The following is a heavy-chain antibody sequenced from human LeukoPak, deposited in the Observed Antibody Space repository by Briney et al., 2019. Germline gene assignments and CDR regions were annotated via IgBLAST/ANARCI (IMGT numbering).Heavy chain of an antibody. V-gene: IGHV3-23*01. J-gene: IGHJ4*02. D-gene: IGHD6-19*01. Sequence: PGGSLRLSCAASGFTFSSYAMSWARQAPGKGLEWVSAISGRGVSTYGDSVKGRFTISRDSSKSTLYLQMNSLRGEDTAIYYCAKAVQEYYGIPVDWGQGTLVTVSS. CDR1: GFTFSSYA. CDR3: AKAVQEYYGIPVD. CDR2: ISGRGVST.